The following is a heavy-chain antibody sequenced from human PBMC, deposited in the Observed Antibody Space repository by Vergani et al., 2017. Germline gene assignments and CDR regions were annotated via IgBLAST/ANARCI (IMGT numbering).Heavy chain of an antibody. V-gene: IGHV3-30*18. D-gene: IGHD3-3*01. CDR3: AKDLWRGIVGAFDI. CDR2: ISYDGSNK. J-gene: IGHJ3*02. CDR1: GFTFSSYG. Sequence: QVQLVESGGGVVQPGRSLRLSCAASGFTFSSYGMHWVRQAPGKGLEWVAVISYDGSNKYYADSVKGRFTISRDNSKNTLYLQMNSLRAEDTAVYYCAKDLWRGIVGAFDIWGQGTMVTVSS.